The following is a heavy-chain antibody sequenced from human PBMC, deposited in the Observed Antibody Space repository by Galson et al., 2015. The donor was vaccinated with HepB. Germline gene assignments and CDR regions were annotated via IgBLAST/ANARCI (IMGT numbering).Heavy chain of an antibody. J-gene: IGHJ6*02. D-gene: IGHD2-2*01. Sequence: PALVKPTQTLTLTCTFSGFSLSTSGMCVSWIRQPPGKALEWLALIDWDDDKYYSTSLKTRLTISKDTSKNQVVLTMTNMDPVDTATYYCARIPLGYCSSTSYYYYYGMDVWGQGTTVTVSS. CDR2: IDWDDDK. V-gene: IGHV2-70*01. CDR1: GFSLSTSGMC. CDR3: ARIPLGYCSSTSYYYYYGMDV.